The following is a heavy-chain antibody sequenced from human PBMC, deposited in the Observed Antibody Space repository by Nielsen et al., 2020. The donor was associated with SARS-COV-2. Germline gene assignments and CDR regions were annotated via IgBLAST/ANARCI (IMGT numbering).Heavy chain of an antibody. V-gene: IGHV3-21*01. CDR3: ARERGDFWSGYYLPSVGAFDI. CDR2: ISSSSSYI. D-gene: IGHD3-3*01. Sequence: VRQMPGKGLEWVSSISSSSSYIYYADSVKGRFTISRDNAKNSLYLQMNSLRAEDTAVYYCARERGDFWSGYYLPSVGAFDIWGQGTMVTVSS. J-gene: IGHJ3*02.